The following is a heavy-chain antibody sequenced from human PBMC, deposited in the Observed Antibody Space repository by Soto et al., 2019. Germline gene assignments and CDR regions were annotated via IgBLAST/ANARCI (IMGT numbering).Heavy chain of an antibody. Sequence: PWGLLRLSCAASGFNFSSYAMSWVRKAPGKGLEWVSAITGSGDSTYYADSVKGRFTISRDNSKNTLYLQMNSLRAEDTAVYYCARDFRSSWSFDYWGQGTLVTVSS. CDR3: ARDFRSSWSFDY. CDR1: GFNFSSYA. CDR2: ITGSGDST. V-gene: IGHV3-23*01. D-gene: IGHD6-13*01. J-gene: IGHJ4*02.